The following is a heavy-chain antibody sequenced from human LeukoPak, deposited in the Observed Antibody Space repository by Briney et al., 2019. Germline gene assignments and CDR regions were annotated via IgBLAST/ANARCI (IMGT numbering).Heavy chain of an antibody. V-gene: IGHV4-31*11. Sequence: PSETLSLTCAVSAGSISSGAYYWSWIRQHPGKGLEWIGYIYYSGNTYYNPSLKSRVTISVDTSKNQFSLKLSSVTAADTAVYSCARMPPEGSSDYGWFDPWGQGTLVTVSS. CDR3: ARMPPEGSSDYGWFDP. CDR1: AGSISSGAYY. CDR2: IYYSGNT. J-gene: IGHJ5*02. D-gene: IGHD3-22*01.